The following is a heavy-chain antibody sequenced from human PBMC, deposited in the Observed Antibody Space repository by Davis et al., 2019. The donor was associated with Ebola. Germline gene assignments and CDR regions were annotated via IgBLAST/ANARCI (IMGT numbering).Heavy chain of an antibody. D-gene: IGHD6-19*01. CDR2: ISDSGQTI. J-gene: IGHJ4*02. CDR3: VRQVVIAQWLGSVYFDY. V-gene: IGHV3-23*01. Sequence: PGGSLRLSCAASGFTFDSHGMSWVRQAPGKGLEWVSSISDSGQTILYTDSVKGRFTISRDDSTNTLNLQMNSLRAEDTALYFCVRQVVIAQWLGSVYFDYWGQGILVTVSS. CDR1: GFTFDSHG.